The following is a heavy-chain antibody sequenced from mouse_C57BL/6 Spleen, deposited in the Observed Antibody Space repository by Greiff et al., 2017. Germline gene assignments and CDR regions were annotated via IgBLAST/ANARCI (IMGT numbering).Heavy chain of an antibody. J-gene: IGHJ2*01. CDR2: INPGSGGT. V-gene: IGHV1-54*01. D-gene: IGHD1-1*01. CDR1: GYAFTNYL. Sequence: VQLQQSGAELVRPGTSVKVSCKASGYAFTNYLIEWVKQRPGQGLEWIGVINPGSGGTNYNEKFKGKATLTADKSSSTAYMQLSSLTSEDSAVXFCARSNHYYGSSYGFDYWGQGTTRTVSS. CDR3: ARSNHYYGSSYGFDY.